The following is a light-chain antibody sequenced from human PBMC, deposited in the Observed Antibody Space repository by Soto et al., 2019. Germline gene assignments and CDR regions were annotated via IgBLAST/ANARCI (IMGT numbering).Light chain of an antibody. V-gene: IGLV3-21*04. CDR3: HVWDSSSDHRGV. CDR2: YDS. Sequence: YELTQPPSVSVAPGKTARITCGGNNIGSKSVHWYQQKPGQAPVLVIYYDSDRPSGIPERFSGSNSGNTATLTISRVEAGDEADYYCHVWDSSSDHRGVFGTGTKLTVL. CDR1: NIGSKS. J-gene: IGLJ1*01.